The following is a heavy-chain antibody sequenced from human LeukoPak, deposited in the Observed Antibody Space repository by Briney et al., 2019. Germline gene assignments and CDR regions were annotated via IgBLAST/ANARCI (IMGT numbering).Heavy chain of an antibody. CDR1: EFTVSSNY. CDR2: IYSGGST. CDR3: ARIAVAGLNFDF. V-gene: IGHV3-66*01. Sequence: GGSLRLSCAASEFTVSSNYMSWVRQAPGKGLEWVSVIYSGGSTYNADSVKGRFTTSRDSSKNTLYLQMNSLRAEDTAVYYCARIAVAGLNFDFWGQGTLVTVSS. J-gene: IGHJ4*02. D-gene: IGHD6-19*01.